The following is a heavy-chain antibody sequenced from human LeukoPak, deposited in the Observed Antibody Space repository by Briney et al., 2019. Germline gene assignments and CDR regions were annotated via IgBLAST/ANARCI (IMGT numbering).Heavy chain of an antibody. V-gene: IGHV3-23*01. CDR1: GFTFSSYA. CDR3: ATDWGSDSRKNDF. D-gene: IGHD3-16*01. Sequence: PGGSLRLSCAASGFTFSSYAMSWVRQAPGKGLEWVSSISGSAVSTFYADSVKGRFTISRDNSKNTLYLQTNSLRAEDTAIYYCATDWGSDSRKNDFWGQGTLVTVSS. J-gene: IGHJ4*02. CDR2: ISGSAVST.